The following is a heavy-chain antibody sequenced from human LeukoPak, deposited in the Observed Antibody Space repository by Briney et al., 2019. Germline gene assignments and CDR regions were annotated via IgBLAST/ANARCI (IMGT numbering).Heavy chain of an antibody. CDR1: GGSISSSSYY. D-gene: IGHD3-22*01. V-gene: IGHV4-39*07. CDR3: ARAYENSSGYYYPYYYYYYMDV. CDR2: IYYSGST. Sequence: PSETLSLTCTVSGGSISSSSYYWGWIRQPPGKGLEWIGSIYYSGSTYYNPSLKSRVTISVDTSKNQFSLKLSSVTAADTAVYYCARAYENSSGYYYPYYYYYYMDVWGKGTTVTVSS. J-gene: IGHJ6*03.